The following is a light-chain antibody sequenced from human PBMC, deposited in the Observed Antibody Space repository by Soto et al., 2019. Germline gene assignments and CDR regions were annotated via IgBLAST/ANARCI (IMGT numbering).Light chain of an antibody. Sequence: DIVLAQSPGTLSLSPGERATLSCRASQSVSRSYIAWYQQRPGQAPRLIIYGASRRATGIPDRFSGGGSETDFTLTISRLEPEDFAGYYCQQYSRSPLTFGQGTKVEIK. V-gene: IGKV3-20*01. J-gene: IGKJ1*01. CDR2: GAS. CDR1: QSVSRSY. CDR3: QQYSRSPLT.